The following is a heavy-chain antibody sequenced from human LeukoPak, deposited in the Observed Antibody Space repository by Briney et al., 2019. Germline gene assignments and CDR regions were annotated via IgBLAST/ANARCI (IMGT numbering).Heavy chain of an antibody. Sequence: SETLSLTCAVYGGSFSGYYWSWIRQPPGKGLEWIGEINHSGSTNYNPSLKSRVTISVDTSKNQFSLKLSSVTAADTAVYYRARALYSNYVLRFDYWGQGTLVTVSS. CDR3: ARALYSNYVLRFDY. J-gene: IGHJ4*02. D-gene: IGHD4-4*01. CDR1: GGSFSGYY. CDR2: INHSGST. V-gene: IGHV4-34*01.